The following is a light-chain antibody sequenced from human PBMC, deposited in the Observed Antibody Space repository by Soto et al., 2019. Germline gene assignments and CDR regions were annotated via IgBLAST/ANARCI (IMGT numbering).Light chain of an antibody. CDR2: DVS. CDR3: CSYAGSYTWV. J-gene: IGLJ3*02. Sequence: QSALTQPRSVSGSPGQSVTISCTGTSSDVGGYNYVSWYQQHPGKPPKLMICDVSKRPSGVPDRFSGSKSGNAASLTISGLPAEDEADYYCCSYAGSYTWVFGGGTKVTVL. CDR1: SSDVGGYNY. V-gene: IGLV2-11*01.